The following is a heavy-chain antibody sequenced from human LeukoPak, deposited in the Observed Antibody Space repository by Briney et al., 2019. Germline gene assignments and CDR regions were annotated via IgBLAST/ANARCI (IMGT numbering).Heavy chain of an antibody. J-gene: IGHJ4*02. V-gene: IGHV4-38-2*02. Sequence: PSETLSLTCTVSGYSINSGYYWGWIRQPPGKGLEWIGSIYHSGSTYYNPSLKSRVTISVDTSKNQFSLKLSSVTAADTAVYYCARVLKGRAPFDYWGQGTLVTVSS. CDR2: IYHSGST. CDR3: ARVLKGRAPFDY. CDR1: GYSINSGYY.